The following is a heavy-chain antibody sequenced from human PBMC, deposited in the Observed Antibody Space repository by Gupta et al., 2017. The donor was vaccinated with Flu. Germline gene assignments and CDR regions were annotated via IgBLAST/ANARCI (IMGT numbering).Heavy chain of an antibody. J-gene: IGHJ6*02. CDR3: AKDGEGEYCSGGSCYSLKSDYYYGMDV. CDR2: ISYDGSNK. Sequence: QVQLVESGGGVVQPGRSLRLSCAASGFPFSRYGMPWVRPAPGRGLEWVAIISYDGSNKYYADSVKGRFTISRDNSKNTLYLQMNSLRAEDTAVYYCAKDGEGEYCSGGSCYSLKSDYYYGMDVWGQGTTVTVSS. CDR1: GFPFSRYG. V-gene: IGHV3-30*18. D-gene: IGHD2-15*01.